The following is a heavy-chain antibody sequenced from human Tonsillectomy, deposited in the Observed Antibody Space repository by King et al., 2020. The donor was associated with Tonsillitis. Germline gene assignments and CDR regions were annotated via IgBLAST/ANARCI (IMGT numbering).Heavy chain of an antibody. V-gene: IGHV1-69*12. CDR1: GGTFSSYA. Sequence: QLVQSGAEVKKPGSSVKVSCKASGGTFSSYAISWVRQAPGQGLEWMGGIIPIFGTANYAQKFQGRVTITADESTSTAYMELSSLRSEDTAVYYCARTGGYYYDSSGYYRPLAYYYYYMDGWGKGTTVTVSS. D-gene: IGHD3-22*01. CDR2: IIPIFGTA. J-gene: IGHJ6*03. CDR3: ARTGGYYYDSSGYYRPLAYYYYYMDG.